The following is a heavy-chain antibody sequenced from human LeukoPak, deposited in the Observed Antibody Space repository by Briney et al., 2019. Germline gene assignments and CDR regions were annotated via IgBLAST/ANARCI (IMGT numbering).Heavy chain of an antibody. CDR2: IYYSGST. V-gene: IGHV4-39*01. CDR1: GGSISSSSYY. D-gene: IGHD3-16*02. CDR3: ARHYVGGVIVQLDY. J-gene: IGHJ4*02. Sequence: PSETLSLTCTVSGGSISSSSYYWGWIRQPPGKGLEWIGSIYYSGSTYYNPSLKSRVTISVDTSKNQFSLKLSSVTAADTAVYYCARHYVGGVIVQLDYWGQGTLDTVSS.